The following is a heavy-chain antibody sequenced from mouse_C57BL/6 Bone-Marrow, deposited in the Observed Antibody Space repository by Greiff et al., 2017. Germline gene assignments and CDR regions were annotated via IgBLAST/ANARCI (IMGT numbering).Heavy chain of an antibody. CDR3: AYYAYYYAMDY. D-gene: IGHD1-1*01. CDR2: INPYNGGT. V-gene: IGHV1-19*01. CDR1: GYTFTDYY. J-gene: IGHJ4*01. Sequence: EVQLQESGPVLVKPGASVKMSCKASGYTFTDYYMNWVKQSHGKSLEWIGVINPYNGGTSYNQKFKGKATLTVDKSSSTAYMELNSLTSEDSAVYYCAYYAYYYAMDYWGQGTSVTVSS.